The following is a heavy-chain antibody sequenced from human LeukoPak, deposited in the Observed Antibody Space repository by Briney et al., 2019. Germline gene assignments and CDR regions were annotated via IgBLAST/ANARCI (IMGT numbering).Heavy chain of an antibody. D-gene: IGHD3-22*01. CDR1: GFTFSSYA. CDR3: AKDHRYYYDSSGYEDAFDI. J-gene: IGHJ3*02. CDR2: ISGSGGST. V-gene: IGHV3-23*01. Sequence: GGSLRLSCAASGFTFSSYAMSWVRQAPGKGLEWVSAISGSGGSTYYADSVKGRFTISRDNSKNTLYLQMNSLRAEDTAVYYCAKDHRYYYDSSGYEDAFDIWGQGTMVTVSS.